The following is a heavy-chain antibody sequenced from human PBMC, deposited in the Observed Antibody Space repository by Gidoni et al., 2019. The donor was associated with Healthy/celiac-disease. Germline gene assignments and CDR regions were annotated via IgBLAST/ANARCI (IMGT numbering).Heavy chain of an antibody. CDR2: IWYDGSNK. Sequence: QVQLVESGGGVVQPGRSLRLSCAASGFTFSSYGMHWVRQAQGKGLEWVAVIWYDGSNKYYADSVKGRFTISRDNSKNTLYLQMNSLRAEDTAVYYCARDYYDSSGYYYGMDVWGQGTTVTVSS. V-gene: IGHV3-33*01. D-gene: IGHD3-22*01. CDR1: GFTFSSYG. J-gene: IGHJ6*02. CDR3: ARDYYDSSGYYYGMDV.